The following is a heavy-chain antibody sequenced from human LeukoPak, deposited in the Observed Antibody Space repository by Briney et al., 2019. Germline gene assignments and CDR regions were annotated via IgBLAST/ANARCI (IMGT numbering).Heavy chain of an antibody. J-gene: IGHJ4*02. CDR2: ISGSGGST. D-gene: IGHD3-10*01. V-gene: IGHV3-23*01. CDR1: GFTFSSYA. Sequence: GGSLRLSCAASGFTFSSYAMSWVRQAPGKGLEWVSAISGSGGSTYYADSVKGRFTISRDSSYNTLSLQMNSLRAEDTAVYYCARDRYFGSGSIDYWGQGTLVTVSS. CDR3: ARDRYFGSGSIDY.